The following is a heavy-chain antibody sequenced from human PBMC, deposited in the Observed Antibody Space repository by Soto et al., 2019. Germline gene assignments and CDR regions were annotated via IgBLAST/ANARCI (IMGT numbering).Heavy chain of an antibody. V-gene: IGHV3-23*01. CDR3: SKSRYCSGGSCSYYFDY. D-gene: IGHD2-15*01. J-gene: IGHJ4*02. CDR2: ISGSGGST. CDR1: GFTFSSYA. Sequence: GGSLRLSCAASGFTFSSYAMSWVRQAPGKGLEWVSAISGSGGSTYYADSVKGRFTISRDNSKNTLYLQMNSLRADDTAVYYCSKSRYCSGGSCSYYFDYWGQGTLVTVSS.